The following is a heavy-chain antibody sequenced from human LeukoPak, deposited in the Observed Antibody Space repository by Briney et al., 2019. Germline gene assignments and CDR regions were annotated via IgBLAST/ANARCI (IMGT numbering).Heavy chain of an antibody. J-gene: IGHJ4*02. Sequence: SETLSLTCTVSGGSISSSSYYWGWLRQPPGKGLEWIGSIYYSGSTYYNPSLKSRVTISVDTSKNQFSLKLSSVTAADTAVYYCARQVRFGVVITNYFDYWGQGTLVTVSS. CDR2: IYYSGST. D-gene: IGHD3-3*01. CDR1: GGSISSSSYY. CDR3: ARQVRFGVVITNYFDY. V-gene: IGHV4-39*07.